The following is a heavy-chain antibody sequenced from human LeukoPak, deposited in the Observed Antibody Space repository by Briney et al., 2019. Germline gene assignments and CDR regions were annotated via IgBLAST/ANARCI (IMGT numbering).Heavy chain of an antibody. Sequence: SETLSLTCTVSGGSISSYYWSWIRQSAGKGLDWIGRIYTSGSTNYNPSLKSRVTMSVDTSKNQFSLKLNSVTAADTAVYYCARGPYGSGSLFDYWGQGTLVTVSS. V-gene: IGHV4-4*07. CDR1: GGSISSYY. CDR3: ARGPYGSGSLFDY. D-gene: IGHD3-10*01. CDR2: IYTSGST. J-gene: IGHJ4*02.